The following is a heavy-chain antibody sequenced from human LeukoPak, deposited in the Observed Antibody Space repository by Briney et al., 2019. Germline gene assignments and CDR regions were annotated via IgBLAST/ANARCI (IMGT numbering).Heavy chain of an antibody. CDR3: ARGYFWSGYYNRDFDY. Sequence: GESLKISCKGSGYSFTSYWIGWVRQMPGKGLEWMGIIYPGDSDTRYSPSFQGQVTISADKSISTAYLQWSSLKASDTAMYYCARGYFWSGYYNRDFDYWGQGTLVTLSS. D-gene: IGHD3-3*01. CDR1: GYSFTSYW. CDR2: IYPGDSDT. J-gene: IGHJ4*02. V-gene: IGHV5-51*01.